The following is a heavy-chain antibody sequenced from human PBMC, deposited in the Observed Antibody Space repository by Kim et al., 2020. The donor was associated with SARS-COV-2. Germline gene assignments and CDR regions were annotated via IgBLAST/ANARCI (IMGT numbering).Heavy chain of an antibody. CDR1: GGSISSSSYY. V-gene: IGHV4-39*07. CDR3: ARALRITIFGVESYWFDP. D-gene: IGHD3-3*01. Sequence: SETLSLTCTVSGGSISSSSYYWGWIRQPPGKGLEWIGSIYYSGSTYYNPSLKSRVTISVDTSKNQFSLKLSSVTAADTAVYYCARALRITIFGVESYWFDPWGQGTLVTVSS. J-gene: IGHJ5*02. CDR2: IYYSGST.